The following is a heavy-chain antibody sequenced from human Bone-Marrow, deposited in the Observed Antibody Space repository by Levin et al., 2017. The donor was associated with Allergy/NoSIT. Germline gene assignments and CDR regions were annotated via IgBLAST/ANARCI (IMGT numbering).Heavy chain of an antibody. CDR2: IYPGDSDT. Sequence: GGSLRLSCKGSGYSFTSYWIGWVRQMPGKGLEWMGIIYPGDSDTRYSPSFQGQVTISADKSISTAYLQWSSLKASDTAMYYCARGIFGGNYYYYGMDVWGQGTTVTVSS. CDR1: GYSFTSYW. J-gene: IGHJ6*02. V-gene: IGHV5-51*01. D-gene: IGHD3-10*02. CDR3: ARGIFGGNYYYYGMDV.